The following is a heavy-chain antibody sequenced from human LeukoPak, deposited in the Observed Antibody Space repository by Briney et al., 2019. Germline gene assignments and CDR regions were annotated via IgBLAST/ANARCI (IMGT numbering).Heavy chain of an antibody. Sequence: GESLKISCKGSGYSFTSYWIGWVRQMPGKGLEWMGIIYPGDADTRYSPSCQGHVTISADKSISTAYLQWSSLKASDTAMYYCARQSGSHAIAEIDYWGQGTLVTVSS. CDR1: GYSFTSYW. CDR2: IYPGDADT. J-gene: IGHJ4*02. CDR3: ARQSGSHAIAEIDY. V-gene: IGHV5-51*01. D-gene: IGHD3-10*01.